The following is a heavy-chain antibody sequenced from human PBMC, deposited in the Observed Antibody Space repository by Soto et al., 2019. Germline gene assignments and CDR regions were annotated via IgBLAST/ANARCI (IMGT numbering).Heavy chain of an antibody. Sequence: GGSLRLSCASSGFTFTTYSMNLVRQAPGKGLEWLSYINPGGSAIDYADSVKGRFTISRDDAKNSLYLQMSSLRAEDTAVYYCARDLDWAFDYWGQGTLVTVSS. CDR3: ARDLDWAFDY. CDR1: GFTFTTYS. D-gene: IGHD3-9*01. J-gene: IGHJ4*02. CDR2: INPGGSAI. V-gene: IGHV3-48*01.